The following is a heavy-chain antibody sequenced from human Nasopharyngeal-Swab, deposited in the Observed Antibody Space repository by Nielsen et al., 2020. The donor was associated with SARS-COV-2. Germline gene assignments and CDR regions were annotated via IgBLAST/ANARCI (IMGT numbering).Heavy chain of an antibody. V-gene: IGHV3-23*01. CDR2: IISSGGST. CDR3: AKFREGR. CDR1: GFTFSNYA. J-gene: IGHJ4*02. Sequence: GESLKISCAASGFTFSNYAMSWVRQAPGKGLEWVSVIISSGGSTYYADSVRGRFTISRDSSQNTLYLQMNSLRADDTAVYYCAKFREGRWGQGTLVTVSS.